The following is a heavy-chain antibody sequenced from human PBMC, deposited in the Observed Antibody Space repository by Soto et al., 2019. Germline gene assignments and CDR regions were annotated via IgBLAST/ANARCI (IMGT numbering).Heavy chain of an antibody. Sequence: QVQLQQWGAGLLKPSETLSLTCSVYGGSIGGYTWTWIRQAPGKGLEWIGEINHSGGTNYNSSLKSRVIISVDTTKNQFSLIVYSVTAADTAVYYCARDRQYYHFWSGNQNEGPHGMDVWDQGTTVTVSS. CDR1: GGSIGGYT. CDR2: INHSGGT. CDR3: ARDRQYYHFWSGNQNEGPHGMDV. V-gene: IGHV4-34*02. D-gene: IGHD3-3*02. J-gene: IGHJ6*02.